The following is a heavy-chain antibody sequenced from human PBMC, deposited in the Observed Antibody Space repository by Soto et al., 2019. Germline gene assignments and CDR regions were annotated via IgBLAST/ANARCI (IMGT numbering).Heavy chain of an antibody. Sequence: QVQLVESGGGVVQPGRSLRLSCTASGFTFSNYGMHWVRQAPGKGLKWVAVISYDGSNKYYADSVKGRFTISRDNSKNTLYLKMNSLGAEDTAVYYCARGRDYLGGDFDYWGQGTLVTVSS. CDR3: ARGRDYLGGDFDY. V-gene: IGHV3-30-3*01. CDR1: GFTFSNYG. J-gene: IGHJ4*02. CDR2: ISYDGSNK. D-gene: IGHD3-16*01.